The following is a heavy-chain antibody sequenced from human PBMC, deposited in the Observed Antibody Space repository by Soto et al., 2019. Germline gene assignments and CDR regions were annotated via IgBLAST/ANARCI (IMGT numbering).Heavy chain of an antibody. CDR3: ARGDYNLYFDY. CDR1: GGSISSGGYY. Sequence: PSETLSLTCTVSGGSISSGGYYWSWIRQHPGKGLEWIGYIYYSGSTYYNPSLKSRVTISVDTSKNQFSLKLSSVTAADTAVYYCARGDYNLYFDYWGQGTLVTVSS. J-gene: IGHJ4*02. CDR2: IYYSGST. V-gene: IGHV4-31*03. D-gene: IGHD1-1*01.